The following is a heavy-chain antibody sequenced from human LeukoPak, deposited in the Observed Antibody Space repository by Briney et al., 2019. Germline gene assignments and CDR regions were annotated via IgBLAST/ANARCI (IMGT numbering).Heavy chain of an antibody. CDR2: ISGSGGST. Sequence: PGGSLRLSCAASGFTFSSYAMSWVRQAPGKGLEWVSAISGSGGSTYYAASVKGRFTISRDNSKNTLYLQMNSLRAGDTAVYYCAKDSSGSYSSYYYYYMDVWGKGTTVTVSS. D-gene: IGHD1-26*01. V-gene: IGHV3-23*01. J-gene: IGHJ6*03. CDR1: GFTFSSYA. CDR3: AKDSSGSYSSYYYYYMDV.